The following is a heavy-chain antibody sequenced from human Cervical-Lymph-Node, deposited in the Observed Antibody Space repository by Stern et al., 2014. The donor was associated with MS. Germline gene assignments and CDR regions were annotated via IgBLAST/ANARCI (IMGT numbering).Heavy chain of an antibody. J-gene: IGHJ4*02. CDR3: ARVRIAGEDYFDY. Sequence: QVQLQESGPGLVKPSQTLSLTCTVSGGSISSGGYYWSWIRQHPGKGLEWVGYIYYSGSTYYNPSLKSLVTISVDTSKNQFSLKLSSVTAADTAVYYCARVRIAGEDYFDYWGQGTLVTVSS. V-gene: IGHV4-31*01. CDR1: GGSISSGGYY. D-gene: IGHD3-10*01. CDR2: IYYSGST.